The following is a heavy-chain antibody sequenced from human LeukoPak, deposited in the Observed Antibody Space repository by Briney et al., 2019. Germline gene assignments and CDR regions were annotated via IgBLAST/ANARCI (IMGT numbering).Heavy chain of an antibody. CDR3: ARDHELGNYYYYYMDV. CDR1: GYTFTGYY. CDR2: INPNSGGT. J-gene: IGHJ6*03. V-gene: IGHV1-2*02. D-gene: IGHD7-27*01. Sequence: VASVKVSCKASGYTFTGYYMHWVRQAPGQGLEWMGWINPNSGGTNYAQKFQGRVTMTRDTSISTAYMELSRLRSDDTAVYYCARDHELGNYYYYYMDVWGKGTTVTVSS.